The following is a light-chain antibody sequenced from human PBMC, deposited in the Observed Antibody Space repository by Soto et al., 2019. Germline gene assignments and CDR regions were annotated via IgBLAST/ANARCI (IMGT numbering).Light chain of an antibody. Sequence: DVVMTQSPLSLSVTLGQPASISCRSSQSLVFSDGNTYLNWFHQRPGQSPRRLIYKVSNRDSGVPDRFSGSGAGTVFTLKSSRVEAENVGVYYCVQGTHLPFTFGPGTKVDIK. CDR1: QSLVFSDGNTY. CDR3: VQGTHLPFT. CDR2: KVS. J-gene: IGKJ3*01. V-gene: IGKV2-30*01.